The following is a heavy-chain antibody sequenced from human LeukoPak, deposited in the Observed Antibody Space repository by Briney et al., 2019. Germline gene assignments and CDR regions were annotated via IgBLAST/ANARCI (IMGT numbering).Heavy chain of an antibody. D-gene: IGHD1-26*01. CDR3: ARDAHGIMSY. CDR2: IWYDGSNK. J-gene: IGHJ4*02. Sequence: AGRSLRLSFAACGLAFRNYAMQWVRQAPGKGLEWVGVIWYDGSNKFYTDSVQGRFTISRDNSKNTVDLQMNSLRAEDTAGYYCARDAHGIMSYWGQGTLVIVSS. V-gene: IGHV3-33*01. CDR1: GLAFRNYA.